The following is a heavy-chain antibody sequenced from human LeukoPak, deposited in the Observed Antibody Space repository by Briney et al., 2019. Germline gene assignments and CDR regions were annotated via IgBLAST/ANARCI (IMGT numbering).Heavy chain of an antibody. CDR3: ARGITTGAPY. J-gene: IGHJ4*02. CDR1: GGTFSSYA. D-gene: IGHD1-1*01. V-gene: IGHV1-2*02. CDR2: VNPNSGGT. Sequence: SSVKVSCKASGGTFSSYAISWVRQAPGQGLEWMGWVNPNSGGTNYAQKFQGRVTMTRDTSINTAYMDLSSLRSDDTAVYYCARGITTGAPYWGQGTLVTVSS.